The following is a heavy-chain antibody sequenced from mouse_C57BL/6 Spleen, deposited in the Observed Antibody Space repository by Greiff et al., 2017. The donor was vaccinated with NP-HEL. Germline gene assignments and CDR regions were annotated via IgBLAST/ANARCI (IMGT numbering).Heavy chain of an antibody. D-gene: IGHD1-1*01. V-gene: IGHV1-82*01. Sequence: VQLQQSGPELVKPGASVKISCKASGYAFSSSWMNWVKPRPGKGLEWIGRIYPGDGGTDYNGKFKGKATLTADKSSSPAYMQLSSLTSEDSAVYFCARGGTVNWYCDVWGTGTTVTVSS. CDR3: ARGGTVNWYCDV. J-gene: IGHJ1*03. CDR1: GYAFSSSW. CDR2: IYPGDGGT.